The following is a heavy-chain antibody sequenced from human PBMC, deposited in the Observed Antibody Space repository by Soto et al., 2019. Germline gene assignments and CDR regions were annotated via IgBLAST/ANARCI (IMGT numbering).Heavy chain of an antibody. D-gene: IGHD3-3*01. CDR1: GGSFSGYY. CDR2: INHSGST. J-gene: IGHJ6*02. Sequence: SETLSLTCAVYGGSFSGYYWSWIRQPPGKGLEWIGEINHSGSTNYNPSLKSRVTISVDTSKNQFSLKLSSVTAADTAVYYCARDESYYDFWSGYWAKHGMDVWGQGTTVTVSS. V-gene: IGHV4-34*01. CDR3: ARDESYYDFWSGYWAKHGMDV.